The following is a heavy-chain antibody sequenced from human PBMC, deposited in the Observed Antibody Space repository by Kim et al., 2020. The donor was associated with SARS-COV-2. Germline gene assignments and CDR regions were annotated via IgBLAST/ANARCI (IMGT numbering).Heavy chain of an antibody. CDR3: ARAFMITSGGVIVTRYSFDN. Sequence: GGSLRLSCAASGFTFSNYAMSWVRQTPGKGLECASYITSNSATIYYADSVKGRFTISRDNAKNSLYLQMNGLRDEDTAVYYCARAFMITSGGVIVTRYSFDNCGQGTLVTVSS. CDR2: ITSNSATI. V-gene: IGHV3-48*02. CDR1: GFTFSNYA. D-gene: IGHD3-16*02. J-gene: IGHJ4*02.